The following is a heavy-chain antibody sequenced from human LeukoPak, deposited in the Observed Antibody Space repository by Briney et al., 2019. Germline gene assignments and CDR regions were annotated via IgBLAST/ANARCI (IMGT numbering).Heavy chain of an antibody. CDR3: AKNLRYFDWPHYYYYYGMDV. D-gene: IGHD3-9*01. CDR2: ISGSGGST. J-gene: IGHJ6*02. V-gene: IGHV3-23*01. CDR1: GFTFSSYA. Sequence: GGSLRLSCAASGFTFSSYAMSWVRQAPGKGLEWVSAISGSGGSTYYADSVKGRFTISRDNSKNTLYLQMNSLRAEDTAVYYCAKNLRYFDWPHYYYYYGMDVWGQGTTVTVSS.